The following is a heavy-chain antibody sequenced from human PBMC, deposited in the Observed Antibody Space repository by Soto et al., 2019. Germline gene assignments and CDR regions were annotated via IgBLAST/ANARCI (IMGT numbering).Heavy chain of an antibody. CDR2: IIPIFGTA. J-gene: IGHJ5*02. Sequence: QVQLVQSGAEVKKPGSSVKVSCKASGGTFSSYAISWVRQAPGQGLEWMGGIIPIFGTANYAQKFQGRVTITADKSTSTAYMELSSLRSEAKALYSCARADNSYGYVWFDPWGQRTLVTVSS. V-gene: IGHV1-69*06. CDR1: GGTFSSYA. CDR3: ARADNSYGYVWFDP. D-gene: IGHD5-18*01.